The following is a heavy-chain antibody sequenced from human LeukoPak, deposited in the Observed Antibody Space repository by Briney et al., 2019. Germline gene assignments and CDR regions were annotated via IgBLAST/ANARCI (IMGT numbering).Heavy chain of an antibody. V-gene: IGHV3-74*01. CDR2: INSDGSST. D-gene: IGHD2-21*01. J-gene: IGHJ4*02. Sequence: GGSLRLSCAVSGFTFSSYWMHWVRQAPGKGLVWVSRINSDGSSTSYADSVKGRFTISRDNAKNTLYLQMNSLRAEDTAVYYCETLATNCGGDCFDYWGQGTLVTVSS. CDR1: GFTFSSYW. CDR3: ETLATNCGGDCFDY.